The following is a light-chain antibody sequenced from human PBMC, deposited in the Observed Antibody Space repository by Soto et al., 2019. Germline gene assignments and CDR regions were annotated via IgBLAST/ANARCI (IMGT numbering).Light chain of an antibody. V-gene: IGKV3D-20*01. Sequence: DIVLTQSPATLSLSPGEIATLYGGASERVSGGFLAWYQQKPGLAPRLILSDTYFRATGIPDRFSGSGSGTDFPLTISRLDPEDFAVYYCQQYGSSPSFGQGTKVDI. CDR3: QQYGSSPS. J-gene: IGKJ1*01. CDR2: DTY. CDR1: ERVSGGF.